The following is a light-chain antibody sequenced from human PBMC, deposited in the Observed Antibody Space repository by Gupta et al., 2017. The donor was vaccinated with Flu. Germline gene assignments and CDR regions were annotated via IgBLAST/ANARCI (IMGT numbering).Light chain of an antibody. Sequence: SALTQPASVSGSPGQSITISCTGASSDVGGYNYVSWYQQHPGKAPKLMIYEVSNRPSGVPDRFSGSKYGTTASLTIPWLQAEDEADYYCRSYTSSSTPCVFGTGTKVTVL. J-gene: IGLJ1*01. CDR2: EVS. V-gene: IGLV2-14*01. CDR3: RSYTSSSTPCV. CDR1: SSDVGGYNY.